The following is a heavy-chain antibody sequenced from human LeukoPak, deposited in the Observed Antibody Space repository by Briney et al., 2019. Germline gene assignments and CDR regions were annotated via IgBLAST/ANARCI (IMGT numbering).Heavy chain of an antibody. V-gene: IGHV1-8*01. J-gene: IGHJ4*02. D-gene: IGHD6-13*01. CDR1: GYTFTSYD. CDR2: MSPNSGNT. CDR3: AREIAAAGFFDY. Sequence: ASVKVSCKASGYTFTSYDINWVRQATGQGLEWMGWMSPNSGNTGYAQKFQGRVTMTRNTSISTAYMELSSLRSEDTAVYYCAREIAAAGFFDYWGQGTLVTVSS.